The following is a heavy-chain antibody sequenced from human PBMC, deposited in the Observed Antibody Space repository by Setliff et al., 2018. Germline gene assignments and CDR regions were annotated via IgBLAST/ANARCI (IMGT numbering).Heavy chain of an antibody. J-gene: IGHJ4*02. CDR2: ISYDGTIT. V-gene: IGHV3-30*04. CDR3: ARVVRYYLDY. D-gene: IGHD2-8*01. CDR1: GFTFSSYA. Sequence: GGSLRLSCAASGFTFSSYAMHWVRQAPGKGLEWVAVISYDGTITHYADSVKGRFTISRDNSKNTLYLQMNSLRAEDTAVYYCARVVRYYLDYWGQGTQVTVSS.